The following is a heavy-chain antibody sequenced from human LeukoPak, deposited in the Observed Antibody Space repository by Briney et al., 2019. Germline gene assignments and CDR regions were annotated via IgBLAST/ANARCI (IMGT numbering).Heavy chain of an antibody. CDR2: IYYSGST. V-gene: IGHV4-61*01. J-gene: IGHJ4*02. CDR1: GGSVSSGTYY. CDR3: ARGHEWLRVFDY. Sequence: SETLSLTCTVSGGSVSSGTYYWSWIRQPPGKGLEWIGYIYYSGSTNYNPSLKSRVTISVDTSKNQFSLKLSSVTAADTAVYYCARGHEWLRVFDYWGRGTLVTVSS. D-gene: IGHD3-3*01.